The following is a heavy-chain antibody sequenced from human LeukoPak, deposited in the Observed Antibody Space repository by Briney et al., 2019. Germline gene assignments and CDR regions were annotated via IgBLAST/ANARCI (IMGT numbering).Heavy chain of an antibody. CDR2: INHSGST. V-gene: IGHV4-34*01. D-gene: IGHD3-3*01. CDR3: ASGQYYDLWSGYYVD. J-gene: IGHJ4*02. CDR1: GGSFSGHY. Sequence: SETLSLTCAVYGGSFSGHYWSWIRQPPGKGLEGIVEINHSGSTNYNPSLESRVTISVDTSKNHFSLKLSSVTAADTAVYYCASGQYYDLWSGYYVDWGQGTLVTVSA.